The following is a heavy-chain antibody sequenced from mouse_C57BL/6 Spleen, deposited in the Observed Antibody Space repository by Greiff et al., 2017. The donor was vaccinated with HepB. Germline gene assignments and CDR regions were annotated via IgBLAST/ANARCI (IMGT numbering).Heavy chain of an antibody. J-gene: IGHJ3*01. CDR3: ASYYGSSYWFAY. CDR1: GYSFTSYY. Sequence: EPGPELVKPGASVKISCKASGYSFTSYYIHWVKQRPGQGLEWIGWIYPGSGNTKYNEKFKGKATLTADTSSSTAYMQLSSLTSEDSAVYYCASYYGSSYWFAYWGQGTLVTVSA. D-gene: IGHD1-1*01. CDR2: IYPGSGNT. V-gene: IGHV1-66*01.